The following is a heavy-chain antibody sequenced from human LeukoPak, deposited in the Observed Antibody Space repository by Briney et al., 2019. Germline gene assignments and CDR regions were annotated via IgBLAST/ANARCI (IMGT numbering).Heavy chain of an antibody. CDR2: ISGSGGNT. D-gene: IGHD1-26*01. CDR1: GFTFSSYA. CDR3: AKDPLGRDWFDP. J-gene: IGHJ5*02. Sequence: GGSLRLSCAASGFTFSSYAMSWVRQAPGKGLEWVSAISGSGGNTYYADSVKGRFTISRDNSKNTLCLQMNSLRGEDTAVYYCAKDPLGRDWFDPWGQGTLVTVSS. V-gene: IGHV3-23*01.